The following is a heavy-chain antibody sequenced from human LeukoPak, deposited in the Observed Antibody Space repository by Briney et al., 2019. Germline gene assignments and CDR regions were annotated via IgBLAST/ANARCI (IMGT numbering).Heavy chain of an antibody. J-gene: IGHJ4*02. V-gene: IGHV1-46*01. CDR2: NNPSGGST. Sequence: ASVKVSCKASGYTFTSYYMHWVRQAPGQGLEWMGINNPSGGSTSYAQKFQGRVTMTRDTSTSTVYMELSSLRSEDTAVYYCAATADRGAKKYYFDYWGQGTLVTVSS. D-gene: IGHD1-26*01. CDR1: GYTFTSYY. CDR3: AATADRGAKKYYFDY.